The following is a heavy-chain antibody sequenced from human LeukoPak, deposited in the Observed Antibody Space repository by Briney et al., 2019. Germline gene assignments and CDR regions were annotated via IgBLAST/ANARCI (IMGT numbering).Heavy chain of an antibody. Sequence: SETLSLTCTVSGYSISSGYYWGWIRQPPGKGLEWIGSIYHSGSTYYNPSLKSRVTISADTSKNQFSLRLRSVTAADTAVYFCARGRVSSSTWYSTYYYFFYMDFWGKGPRSPSP. CDR1: GYSISSGYY. V-gene: IGHV4-38-2*02. J-gene: IGHJ6*03. CDR2: IYHSGST. CDR3: ARGRVSSSTWYSTYYYFFYMDF. D-gene: IGHD4-11*01.